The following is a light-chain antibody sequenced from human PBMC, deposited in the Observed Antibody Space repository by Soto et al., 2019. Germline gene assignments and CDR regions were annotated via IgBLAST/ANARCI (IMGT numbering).Light chain of an antibody. CDR2: DAS. CDR1: QSVSGW. J-gene: IGKJ4*01. Sequence: DIQMTQSPSTLSASVGDTVTVTCRASQSVSGWLAWYQQKPGEAPKLLIYDASTLESGVPSRFSGSGSGTEFTLTISSLQADDFATYFCQQYDDYPLTFGGGTKVDNK. V-gene: IGKV1-5*01. CDR3: QQYDDYPLT.